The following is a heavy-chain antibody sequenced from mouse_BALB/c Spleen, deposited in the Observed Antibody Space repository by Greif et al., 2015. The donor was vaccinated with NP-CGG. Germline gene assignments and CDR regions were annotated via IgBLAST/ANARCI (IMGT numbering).Heavy chain of an antibody. CDR3: ARWGITTDY. D-gene: IGHD2-4*01. CDR2: IDPSDSYT. J-gene: IGHJ2*01. Sequence: QVQLQQSGAELVKPGASVKLSCKASGYTFTSYWMHWVKQRPGQGLEWIGEIDPSDSYTNYNQKFKGKATLTVDKSSSTAYMQLSSLTSEDSAVYYCARWGITTDYWGQGTTLTVSS. CDR1: GYTFTSYW. V-gene: IGHV1-69*02.